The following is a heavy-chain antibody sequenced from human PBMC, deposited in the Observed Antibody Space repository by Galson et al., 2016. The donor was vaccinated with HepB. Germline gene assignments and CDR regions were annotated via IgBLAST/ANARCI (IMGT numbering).Heavy chain of an antibody. CDR3: ARGTREADY. J-gene: IGHJ4*02. V-gene: IGHV4-61*02. CDR1: DGSISSPNYQ. Sequence: TLSLTCTVSDGSISSPNYQWSWIRQPAGKGLEWIGRVHSDGTTIYNPSVRNRVAISVDTSTNQFYLNLRSVTAADTAVYYCARGTREADYWGQGTLVTVSS. D-gene: IGHD5-24*01. CDR2: VHSDGTT.